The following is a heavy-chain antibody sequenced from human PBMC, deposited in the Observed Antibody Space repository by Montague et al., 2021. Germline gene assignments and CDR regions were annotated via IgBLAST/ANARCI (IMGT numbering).Heavy chain of an antibody. Sequence: SETLSLTCTVSGDSMNTYKWNWIRQPPGKGLEWIGYIYSSRNTNYNPSLKSRVTISVDTSRNQFSLEVRSVTAADTAKYYCAREWSAFDFWGQGIMVTVSS. CDR2: IYSSRNT. J-gene: IGHJ3*01. CDR1: GDSMNTYK. CDR3: AREWSAFDF. V-gene: IGHV4-59*01. D-gene: IGHD1-26*01.